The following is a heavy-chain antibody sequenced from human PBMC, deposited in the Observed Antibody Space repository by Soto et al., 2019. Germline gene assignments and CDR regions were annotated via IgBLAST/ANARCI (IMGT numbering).Heavy chain of an antibody. D-gene: IGHD6-19*01. V-gene: IGHV4-34*01. Sequence: QVQLQQWGAGLLKPSETLSLTCAVYGGSFSGYYWSWIRQPPGKGLEWIGEINHSGSTNYNPSLKSRVTISVYTSKNQFSLKLSSVTAADTAVYFCARGWSGWRVWLDYWGQGTLVTVSS. CDR1: GGSFSGYY. CDR2: INHSGST. CDR3: ARGWSGWRVWLDY. J-gene: IGHJ4*02.